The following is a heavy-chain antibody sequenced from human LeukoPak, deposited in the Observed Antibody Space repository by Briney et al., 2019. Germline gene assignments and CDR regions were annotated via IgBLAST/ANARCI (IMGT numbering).Heavy chain of an antibody. CDR1: GYTFSSYA. D-gene: IGHD4-17*01. CDR2: ISAYNGNT. V-gene: IGHV1-18*01. J-gene: IGHJ4*02. Sequence: GASVKVSCKASGYTFSSYAIHWVRQTPGQGLEWMGWISAYNGNTNYAQKLQGRVTMTTDTSTSTAYMELRSLRSDDTAVYYCARDRDYGDYNTQDLFVYWGQGALVTVSS. CDR3: ARDRDYGDYNTQDLFVY.